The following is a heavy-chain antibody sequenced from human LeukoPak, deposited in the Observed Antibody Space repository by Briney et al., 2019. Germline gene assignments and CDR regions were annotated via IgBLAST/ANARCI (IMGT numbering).Heavy chain of an antibody. J-gene: IGHJ4*02. D-gene: IGHD5-18*01. Sequence: GGSLRLSCAAPGFTFSSYGMHWVRQAPGKGLEWVAVISYDGSNKYYADSVKGRFTISRDNSKNTLYLQMNSLRAEDTAVYYCAKAETYTAISPFDYWGQGTLVTVSS. CDR3: AKAETYTAISPFDY. CDR2: ISYDGSNK. V-gene: IGHV3-30*18. CDR1: GFTFSSYG.